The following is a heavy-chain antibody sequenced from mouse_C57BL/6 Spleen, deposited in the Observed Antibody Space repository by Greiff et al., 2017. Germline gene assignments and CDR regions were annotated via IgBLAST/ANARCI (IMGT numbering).Heavy chain of an antibody. V-gene: IGHV1-64*01. CDR2: IHPNSGST. J-gene: IGHJ4*01. D-gene: IGHD2-1*01. CDR1: GYTFTSYW. Sequence: VQLQQPGAELVKPGASVKLSCKASGYTFTSYWIHWVKQRPGQGLEWIGMIHPNSGSTNYNEKFKSKATLTVDKSSSTAYMQLSSLTSEDSAVYYCAREDGNYGDAMDYWGQGTSVTVSS. CDR3: AREDGNYGDAMDY.